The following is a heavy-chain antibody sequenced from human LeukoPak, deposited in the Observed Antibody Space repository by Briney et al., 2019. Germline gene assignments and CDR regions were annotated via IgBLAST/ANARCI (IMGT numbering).Heavy chain of an antibody. D-gene: IGHD1-14*01. V-gene: IGHV1-69*05. CDR1: GGTFSSYA. J-gene: IGHJ4*02. CDR2: IIPIFGTA. Sequence: GASVKVSCKASGGTFSSYAISWVRQAPGQGLEWMGGIIPIFGTANYAQKFQGRVTITTDESTSTAYMELSSLRSEDTAVYYCASFEDQSSRKGDRSYWGQGTLVTVSS. CDR3: ASFEDQSSRKGDRSY.